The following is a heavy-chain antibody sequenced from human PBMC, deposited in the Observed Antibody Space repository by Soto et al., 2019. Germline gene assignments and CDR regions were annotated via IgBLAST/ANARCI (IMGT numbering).Heavy chain of an antibody. CDR3: ARGFKELQLKYYFYFYLMDV. Sequence: PSETLSLTCAVYGGSFTGYSWTWIRQPPGKGLEWVGEINHSGSSNYNPSLKSRVTMSVDTSKNQFSLKLSSVTAADTAVYYCARGFKELQLKYYFYFYLMDVWGQGTTVTVSS. CDR1: GGSFTGYS. CDR2: INHSGSS. V-gene: IGHV4-34*01. J-gene: IGHJ6*02. D-gene: IGHD1-7*01.